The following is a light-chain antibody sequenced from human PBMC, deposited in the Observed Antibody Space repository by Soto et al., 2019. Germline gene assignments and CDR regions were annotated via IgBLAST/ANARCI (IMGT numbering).Light chain of an antibody. Sequence: DCQLTQSTSNLSAXVGDXGTIXXRPSQTISHWLAWYQEKPGKAPNLLIYDASSLESGVPSRFSGSGSGTEFTLTISSLQPDDSATYYCQQYNSYSWTFGQGTKLDIK. CDR3: QQYNSYSWT. CDR1: QTISHW. CDR2: DAS. V-gene: IGKV1-5*01. J-gene: IGKJ1*01.